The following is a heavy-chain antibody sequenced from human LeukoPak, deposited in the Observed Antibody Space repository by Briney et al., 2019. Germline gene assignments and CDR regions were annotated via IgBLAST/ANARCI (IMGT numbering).Heavy chain of an antibody. CDR1: GGTFSSYA. CDR2: IIPIFGTA. J-gene: IGHJ4*02. CDR3: AKGSGSYKPGDY. Sequence: ASVKVSCKASGGTFSSYAISWVRQAPEQGLEWMGGIIPIFGTANYAQKFQGRVTITADESTSTAYMELSSLRSEDTAMYYCAKGSGSYKPGDYWGQGTLVTVSS. D-gene: IGHD3-10*01. V-gene: IGHV1-69*01.